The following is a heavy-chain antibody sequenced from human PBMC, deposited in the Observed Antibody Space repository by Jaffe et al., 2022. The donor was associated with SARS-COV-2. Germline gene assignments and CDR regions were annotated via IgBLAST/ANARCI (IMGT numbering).Heavy chain of an antibody. J-gene: IGHJ4*02. CDR1: GFTFSSYG. V-gene: IGHV3-30*18. D-gene: IGHD3-3*01. CDR2: ISYDGSNK. Sequence: QVQLVESGGGVVQPGRSLRLSCAASGFTFSSYGMHWVRQAPGKGLEWVAVISYDGSNKYYADSVKGRFTISRDNSKNTLYLQMNSLRAEDTAVYYCAKGLLRFLEWSGEYWGQGTLVTVSS. CDR3: AKGLLRFLEWSGEY.